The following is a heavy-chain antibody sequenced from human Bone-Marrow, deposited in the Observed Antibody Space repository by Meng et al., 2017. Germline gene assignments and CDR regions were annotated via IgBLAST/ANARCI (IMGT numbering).Heavy chain of an antibody. Sequence: QVPLQQWGARLLKPSETLSLTCVVSGGSFSDYYWSWIRQPPGKGLEWIGEINHSGSTNYNPSLESRATISVDTSQNNLSLKLSSVTAADSAVYYCARGPTTMAHDFDYWGQGTLVTVSS. D-gene: IGHD4-11*01. CDR2: INHSGST. V-gene: IGHV4-34*01. J-gene: IGHJ4*02. CDR3: ARGPTTMAHDFDY. CDR1: GGSFSDYY.